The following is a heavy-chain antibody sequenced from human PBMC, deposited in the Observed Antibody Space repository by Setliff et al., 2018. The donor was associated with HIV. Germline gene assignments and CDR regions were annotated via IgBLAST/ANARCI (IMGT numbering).Heavy chain of an antibody. CDR1: GFTVSRYY. CDR3: ARDRGRGMAPSGILDYYYMDV. Sequence: GGSLRLSCAASGFTVSRYYMSWVRQAPGKGLGWVSIIYSGGTTYYADSVKGRFIISRHNSNNTPYLQMNSLRAEDSAMYYCARDRGRGMAPSGILDYYYMDVWGKGTTVTVSS. D-gene: IGHD6-13*01. V-gene: IGHV3-53*04. CDR2: IYSGGTT. J-gene: IGHJ6*03.